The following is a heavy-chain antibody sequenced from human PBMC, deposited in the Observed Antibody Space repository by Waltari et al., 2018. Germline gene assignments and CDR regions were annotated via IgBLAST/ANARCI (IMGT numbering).Heavy chain of an antibody. V-gene: IGHV3-74*01. CDR1: GFPFSSYR. CDR3: ATLIQLWPSPFDY. CDR2: IHGDGSSP. D-gene: IGHD1-1*01. Sequence: GGSLRLSCVASGFPFSSYRMHWVRQVPGKGLVWVSRIHGDGSSPTYAESVKGRFTISRDNAKNTLYLQMNSLRAEDTAVYYCATLIQLWPSPFDYWGPGTLVTVSS. J-gene: IGHJ4*02.